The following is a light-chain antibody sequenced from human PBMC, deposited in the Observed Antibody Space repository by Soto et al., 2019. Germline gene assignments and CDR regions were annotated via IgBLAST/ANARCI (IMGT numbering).Light chain of an antibody. Sequence: DIRVTQSPSSLSASVGDRVTITCQASQDISRYLDWYQQKPGQAPKVLIYGASNLIRGVSSRFSGSGSGTHFTFTITSLQPEDFATYYCQQYHALPYTFGQGTKLDIK. CDR3: QQYHALPYT. CDR2: GAS. J-gene: IGKJ2*01. V-gene: IGKV1-33*01. CDR1: QDISRY.